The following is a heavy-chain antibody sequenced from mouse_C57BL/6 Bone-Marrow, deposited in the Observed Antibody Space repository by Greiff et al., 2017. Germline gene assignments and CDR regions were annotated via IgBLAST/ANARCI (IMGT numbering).Heavy chain of an antibody. J-gene: IGHJ4*01. Sequence: VQLQQSGAELVMPGASVKLSCKASGYTFTSYWMHWVKQRPGQGLEWIGEIDPSDSYTNYNHKFKGKSTLTVDKSSSTPYMQLSSLTSEDSAVYYCARGRLRRRRYAMDCWGQGTSVTVSS. V-gene: IGHV1-69*01. D-gene: IGHD2-4*01. CDR1: GYTFTSYW. CDR2: IDPSDSYT. CDR3: ARGRLRRRRYAMDC.